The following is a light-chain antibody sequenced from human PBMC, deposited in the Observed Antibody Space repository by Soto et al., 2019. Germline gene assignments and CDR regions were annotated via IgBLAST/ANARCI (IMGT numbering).Light chain of an antibody. CDR3: QQYGSSPYT. CDR1: QSITNN. CDR2: RAS. Sequence: EILMTQSPATLSVPPGERATLSCRASQSITNNLAWYQHKPGQAPRLLIYRASARATGIPARFSGSGSGTEFTLTINSLQSEDFAVYYCQQYGSSPYTFGQGTK. J-gene: IGKJ2*01. V-gene: IGKV3-15*01.